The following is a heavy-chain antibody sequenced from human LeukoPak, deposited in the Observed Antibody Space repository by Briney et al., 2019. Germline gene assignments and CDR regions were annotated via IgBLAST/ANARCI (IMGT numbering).Heavy chain of an antibody. CDR3: ARRQWLVPAFDY. CDR1: GDSISSYF. Sequence: PSETLSLTCTVSGDSISSYFWSWIRQPPGKGLEWIGSIYYSGSTYYNPSLKSRVTISVDTSKNQFSLKLSSVTAADTAVYYCARRQWLVPAFDYWGQGTLVTVSS. CDR2: IYYSGST. J-gene: IGHJ4*02. V-gene: IGHV4-39*07. D-gene: IGHD6-19*01.